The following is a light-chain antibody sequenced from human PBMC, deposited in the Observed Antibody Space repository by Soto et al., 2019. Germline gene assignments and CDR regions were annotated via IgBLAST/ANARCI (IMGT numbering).Light chain of an antibody. CDR3: CSYAGSSTPYV. J-gene: IGLJ1*01. V-gene: IGLV2-23*02. CDR1: SSDVGSYNL. CDR2: EVS. Sequence: SVLTQPASVSGSPGQSITISCTGTSSDVGSYNLVSWYQHHPGKAPKLMIYEVSKRPSGVSNRFSGSKSGNTASLTISGLQAEDEADYYCCSYAGSSTPYVFGTGTKVTVL.